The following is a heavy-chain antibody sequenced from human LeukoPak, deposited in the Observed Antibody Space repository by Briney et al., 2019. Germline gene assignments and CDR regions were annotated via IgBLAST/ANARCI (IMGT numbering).Heavy chain of an antibody. J-gene: IGHJ4*02. CDR3: AREYGSGSYTGIDY. CDR2: ISAYNSAYNGNT. D-gene: IGHD3-10*01. CDR1: GYTFINYG. V-gene: IGHV1-18*01. Sequence: ASVKVSCKASGYTFINYGITWVRQAPGQGLEWMGWISAYNSAYNGNTHYAQKLQGRVAMTTDTSMNTGYMELRSLRSDDTAVYYCAREYGSGSYTGIDYWGQGTLVTVSS.